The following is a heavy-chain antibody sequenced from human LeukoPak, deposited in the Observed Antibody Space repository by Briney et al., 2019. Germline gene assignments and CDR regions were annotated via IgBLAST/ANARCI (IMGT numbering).Heavy chain of an antibody. CDR3: ARVFGSDEYSYGPRLYWYFDL. V-gene: IGHV4-59*01. CDR2: IYYSGST. D-gene: IGHD5-18*01. CDR1: GGSISSYY. Sequence: PSESLSLTCTVSGGSISSYYWSWIRQPPGKGLEWIGYIYYSGSTNYNPSLKSRVTISVDTSKNQFSLKLSSVTAADTAVYCCARVFGSDEYSYGPRLYWYFDLWGRGTLVTVSS. J-gene: IGHJ2*01.